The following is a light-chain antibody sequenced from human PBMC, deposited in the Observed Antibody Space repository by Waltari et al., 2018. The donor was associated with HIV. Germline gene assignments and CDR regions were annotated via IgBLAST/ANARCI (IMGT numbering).Light chain of an antibody. CDR1: SSDIGAYNY. V-gene: IGLV2-14*01. J-gene: IGLJ1*01. CDR2: DVS. Sequence: SALTQPASVSGSPGQSITISCTGPSSDIGAYNYVSWYQQYPGKAPKLMIYDVSNRPSGVSTRFSGSKSGNTASLTISGLQAEDEADYYCSSYTVPGTLFGTGTRVTVL. CDR3: SSYTVPGTL.